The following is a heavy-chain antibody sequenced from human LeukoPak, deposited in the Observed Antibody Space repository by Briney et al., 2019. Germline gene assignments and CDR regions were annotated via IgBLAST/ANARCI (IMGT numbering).Heavy chain of an antibody. D-gene: IGHD5-12*01. Sequence: TGGSLRLSCAASGFTFTTFTMNWVRQAPGKGLEWVSAINRGGGGTYYADFVKGRFTISRDNSKNTLYLQMNSLRAEDTAVYYCARGVVATILGFDYWGQGTLVTVSS. J-gene: IGHJ4*02. V-gene: IGHV3-23*01. CDR2: INRGGGGT. CDR1: GFTFTTFT. CDR3: ARGVVATILGFDY.